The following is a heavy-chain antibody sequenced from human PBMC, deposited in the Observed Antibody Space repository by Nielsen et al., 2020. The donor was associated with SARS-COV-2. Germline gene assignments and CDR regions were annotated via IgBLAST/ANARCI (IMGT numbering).Heavy chain of an antibody. J-gene: IGHJ6*03. Sequence: VRQMPGKGLEWMGRIDPSDSYTNYSPSFQGHVTIPADKSISTACLQWSSLKASDTAMYYCARLSLIAVAGPMTHYYYYYYMDVWGKGTTVTVSS. CDR2: IDPSDSYT. V-gene: IGHV5-10-1*01. D-gene: IGHD6-19*01. CDR3: ARLSLIAVAGPMTHYYYYYYMDV.